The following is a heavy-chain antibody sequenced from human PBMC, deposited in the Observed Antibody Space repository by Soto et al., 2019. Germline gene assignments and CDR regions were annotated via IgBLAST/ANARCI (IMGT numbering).Heavy chain of an antibody. Sequence: ASVKVSCKASGYTFTSYGISWVRQAPGQGLEWMGWISAYNGNTNYAQKLQGRVTMTTDTSTSTAYMELRSLRSDDTAVYYCARDRPPRVTKVPDAFDIWGQGTMVTVSS. CDR2: ISAYNGNT. CDR3: ARDRPPRVTKVPDAFDI. CDR1: GYTFTSYG. V-gene: IGHV1-18*01. J-gene: IGHJ3*02. D-gene: IGHD4-4*01.